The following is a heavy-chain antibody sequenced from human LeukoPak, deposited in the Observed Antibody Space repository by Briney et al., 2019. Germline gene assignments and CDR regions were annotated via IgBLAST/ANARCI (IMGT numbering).Heavy chain of an antibody. CDR2: IYYSGST. CDR3: ARHFAAVAARDAFDI. D-gene: IGHD6-19*01. V-gene: IGHV4-59*08. Sequence: SETLSLTCTVSGGSISSYYWSWIRQPPGKGLEWIGYIYYSGSTNYNPSLKSRVTISVDTSKNQFSLKLSSVTAADTAVYYCARHFAAVAARDAFDIWGQGTMVTVSS. J-gene: IGHJ3*02. CDR1: GGSISSYY.